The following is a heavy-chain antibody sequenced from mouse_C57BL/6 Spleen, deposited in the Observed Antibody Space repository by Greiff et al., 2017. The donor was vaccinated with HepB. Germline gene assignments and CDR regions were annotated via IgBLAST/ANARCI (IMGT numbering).Heavy chain of an antibody. CDR2: IYPRSGNT. J-gene: IGHJ3*01. CDR3: ARSEITTVVATDWFAY. D-gene: IGHD1-1*01. Sequence: VQLQQSGAELARPGASVKLSCKASGYTFTSYGISWVKQRTGQGLEWIGEIYPRSGNTYYNEKFKGKATLTADKSSSTAYMELRSLTSEDSAVYFCARSEITTVVATDWFAYWGQGTLVTVSA. V-gene: IGHV1-81*01. CDR1: GYTFTSYG.